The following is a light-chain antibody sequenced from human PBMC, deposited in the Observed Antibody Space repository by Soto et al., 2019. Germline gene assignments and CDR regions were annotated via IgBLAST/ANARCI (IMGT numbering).Light chain of an antibody. CDR3: GTWDSSLSAVV. CDR1: SSNIGNNY. CDR2: ENN. J-gene: IGLJ2*01. Sequence: QAVLTQPPSVSAAPGQTVTISCTGSSSNIGNNYVSWYQQLPGTAPKLLIYENNKRPSGIPDRFSGSKSGTSATLGITGLQTGEEADYYCGTWDSSLSAVVFGGGTKVTVL. V-gene: IGLV1-51*02.